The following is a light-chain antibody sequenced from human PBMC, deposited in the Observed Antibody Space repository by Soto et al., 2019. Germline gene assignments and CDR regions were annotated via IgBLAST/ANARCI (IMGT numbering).Light chain of an antibody. CDR1: SSDVGGYNY. CDR3: SSYTSSGTRV. CDR2: DAS. Sequence: QSALTQPASVSGSPGQSITISCTGTSSDVGGYNYVSWYQQHPGKAPKLMIYDASNRPSGVSNRFSGSKSGNTASLSISGLQAEDEADYYCSSYTSSGTRVFGTGTKVTVL. V-gene: IGLV2-14*01. J-gene: IGLJ1*01.